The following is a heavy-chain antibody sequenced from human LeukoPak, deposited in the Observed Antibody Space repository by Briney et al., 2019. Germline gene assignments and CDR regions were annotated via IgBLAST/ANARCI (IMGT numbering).Heavy chain of an antibody. J-gene: IGHJ6*02. CDR1: GYTFTSYG. CDR3: ARERAGYYGMDV. CDR2: INPSGGST. D-gene: IGHD3-10*01. V-gene: IGHV1-46*01. Sequence: ASAKVSCKASGYTFTSYGISWVRQAPGQGLEWMGIINPSGGSTSYAQKFQGRVTMTRDTSTSTVYMELSSLRSEDTAVYYCARERAGYYGMDVWGQGTTVTVSS.